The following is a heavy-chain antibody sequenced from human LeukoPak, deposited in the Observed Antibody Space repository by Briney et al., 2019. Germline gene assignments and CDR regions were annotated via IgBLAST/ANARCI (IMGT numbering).Heavy chain of an antibody. J-gene: IGHJ4*02. CDR3: ARGEYYSVTSSYFDY. Sequence: PGRSLRLSCAASGFTFSSYGMNWVRQAPGQGLEWVAVISYDGSNKYYADSVKGRFTISSDNSKNTLFVQMSSLRAEDTAVYYCARGEYYSVTSSYFDYWGQGTLVTVSS. CDR2: ISYDGSNK. D-gene: IGHD3-22*01. V-gene: IGHV3-30*03. CDR1: GFTFSSYG.